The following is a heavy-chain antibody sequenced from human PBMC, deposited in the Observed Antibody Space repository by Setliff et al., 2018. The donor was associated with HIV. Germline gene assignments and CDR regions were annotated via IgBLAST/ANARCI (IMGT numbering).Heavy chain of an antibody. D-gene: IGHD3-10*01. CDR3: ARGALLAVFDFDH. CDR2: ISPYNDNT. J-gene: IGHJ4*01. Sequence: GASVKVSCKASGYTFSSYGISWVRQAPGQGLEWLGWISPYNDNTNYAQNIQGRVTMTTDTSTSTAYMELRSLRSDDTAVYFCARGALLAVFDFDHWGHGTLVTGSS. V-gene: IGHV1-18*01. CDR1: GYTFSSYG.